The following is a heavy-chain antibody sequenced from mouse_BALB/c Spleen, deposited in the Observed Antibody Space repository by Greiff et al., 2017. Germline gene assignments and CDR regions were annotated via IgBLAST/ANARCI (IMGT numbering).Heavy chain of an antibody. J-gene: IGHJ3*01. Sequence: QVQLQQSGAELVKPGASVKLSCKASGYTFTSYDMYWVKQRPGQSLEWIGEINPSNGGTNFNEKVKGKTTLTVDKTSSTAYMQLSSLTSEDSAVYYGTSGDYYGSYDFAYWGQGTPVTVSA. D-gene: IGHD1-1*01. CDR3: TSGDYYGSYDFAY. V-gene: IGHV1S81*02. CDR1: GYTFTSYD. CDR2: INPSNGGT.